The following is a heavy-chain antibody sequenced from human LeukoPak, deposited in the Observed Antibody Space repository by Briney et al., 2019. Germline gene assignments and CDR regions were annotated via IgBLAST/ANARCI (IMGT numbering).Heavy chain of an antibody. J-gene: IGHJ4*02. CDR2: IDPSDSYS. Sequence: GESLKISCKGSGYSLTGYWIGWVRQMPAKGLEWMGRIDPSDSYSNYGPSFQGHVTISADRSISTAYLQWRSLKASDTAMYYCARQLDYYDKRDYWGQGTLVTVAS. D-gene: IGHD3-22*01. V-gene: IGHV5-10-1*01. CDR3: ARQLDYYDKRDY. CDR1: GYSLTGYW.